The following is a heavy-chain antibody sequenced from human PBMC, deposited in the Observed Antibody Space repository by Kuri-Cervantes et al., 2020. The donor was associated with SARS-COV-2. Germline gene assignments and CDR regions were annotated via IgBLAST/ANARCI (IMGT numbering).Heavy chain of an antibody. Sequence: GESLKISCAASGFTFSSYGMHWVRQAPGKGLEWVAVIWYDGSNKYYADSVKSRFTISRDNSKNTLYLQMNSLRAEDTAVYYCARGGYSGYGPFDNWGQGTLVTVSS. CDR1: GFTFSSYG. CDR3: ARGGYSGYGPFDN. CDR2: IWYDGSNK. D-gene: IGHD5-12*01. J-gene: IGHJ4*02. V-gene: IGHV3-33*01.